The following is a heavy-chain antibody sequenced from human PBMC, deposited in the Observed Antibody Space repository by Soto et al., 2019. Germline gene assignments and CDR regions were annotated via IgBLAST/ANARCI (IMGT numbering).Heavy chain of an antibody. D-gene: IGHD3-3*01. CDR3: ARDKAGITIFGVVHSPSYGMDV. Sequence: GASVKVSCKASGYTFTSYGISWVRQAPGQGLEWMGWISAYNGNTNYAQKLQGRVTMTTDTSTSTAYMELRSLRSDDTAVYYCARDKAGITIFGVVHSPSYGMDVWGQGTTVTVSS. CDR1: GYTFTSYG. J-gene: IGHJ6*02. CDR2: ISAYNGNT. V-gene: IGHV1-18*01.